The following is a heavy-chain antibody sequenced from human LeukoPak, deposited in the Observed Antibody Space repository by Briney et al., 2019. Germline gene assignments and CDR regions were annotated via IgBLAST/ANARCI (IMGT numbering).Heavy chain of an antibody. CDR2: IVVGSGNT. V-gene: IGHV1-58*02. Sequence: GASVKVSCKASGFTFTSSAMQWVRQARGQRLEWIGRIVVGSGNTNYAQKFQEKVTITRDMSTSTAYMELSSLRSEDTAVYYCAAGTGGSYYRRYYYYGMDVWGQGTTVTVSS. CDR3: AAGTGGSYYRRYYYYGMDV. CDR1: GFTFTSSA. J-gene: IGHJ6*02. D-gene: IGHD1-26*01.